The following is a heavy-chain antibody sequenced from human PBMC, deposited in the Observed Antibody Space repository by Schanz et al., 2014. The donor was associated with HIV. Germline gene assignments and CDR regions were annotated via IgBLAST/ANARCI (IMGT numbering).Heavy chain of an antibody. CDR3: TREGNYYGGSVPGH. CDR1: GSTFPDLD. J-gene: IGHJ4*02. D-gene: IGHD2-21*01. CDR2: LNPKSGNT. Sequence: ARLVQSGAEVKRPGASVTVSCTAAGSTFPDLDVNWVRQAAGQGLEWMAWLNPKSGNTGYAQKFQGRVIVTINPSRRTVYLELHDLTSDDTATYYCTREGNYYGGSVPGHWGQGTLVTVSS. V-gene: IGHV1-8*01.